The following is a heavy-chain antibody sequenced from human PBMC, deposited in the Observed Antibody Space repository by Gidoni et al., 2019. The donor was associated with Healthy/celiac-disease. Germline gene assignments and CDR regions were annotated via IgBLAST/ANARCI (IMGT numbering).Heavy chain of an antibody. J-gene: IGHJ4*02. CDR1: GFHFSDYY. Sequence: QVQLVESGGGWVKPGGSLRLSWAAYGFHFSDYYISWIRQASGKGLEWVSYISSSSSDTNYADSVKGRFTISRDNAKNSLYLQMNSLRAEDTAVYYCARVILTTTVYYFDYWGQGTLVTVSS. V-gene: IGHV3-11*05. D-gene: IGHD4-17*01. CDR3: ARVILTTTVYYFDY. CDR2: ISSSSSDT.